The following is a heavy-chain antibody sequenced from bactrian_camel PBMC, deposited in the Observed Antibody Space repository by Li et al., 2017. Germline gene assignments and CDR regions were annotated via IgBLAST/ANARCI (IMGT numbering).Heavy chain of an antibody. D-gene: IGHD2*01. CDR1: GFTFSRYG. V-gene: IGHV3S1*01. CDR2: INAGGGST. J-gene: IGHJ4*01. Sequence: HVQLVESGGGLVRPGGSLRLSCTASGFTFSRYGMDWVRQAPGKGLEWVSGINAGGGSTDYADSVKGRFTISRDNAKESLYLQSNSLKAEDTAMYYCAAYYSGGGYYYTPVFRQFDYWGQGTQVTVS. CDR3: AAYYSGGGYYYTPVFRQFDY.